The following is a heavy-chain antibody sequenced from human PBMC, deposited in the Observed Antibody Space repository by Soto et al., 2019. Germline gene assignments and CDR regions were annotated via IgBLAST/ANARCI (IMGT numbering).Heavy chain of an antibody. CDR1: GFTFSSYA. Sequence: GGALRLSCAASGFTFSSYAMHGVRQAPGKGLEYVSAISSNGGSTYYANSVKGRFTISRDNARNSLYLQTNSLRFEDTAVYYCARDGYSVGFDIWGQGSMVTVSS. CDR2: ISSNGGST. V-gene: IGHV3-64*01. D-gene: IGHD2-15*01. J-gene: IGHJ3*02. CDR3: ARDGYSVGFDI.